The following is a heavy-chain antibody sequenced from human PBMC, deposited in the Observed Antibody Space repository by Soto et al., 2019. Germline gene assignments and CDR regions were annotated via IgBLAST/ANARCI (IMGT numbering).Heavy chain of an antibody. CDR1: GFTFSSYW. Sequence: GGSLRLSCAASGFTFSSYWMSWVRQAPGKGLEWVANIKQDGSEKYYVDSVKGRSTNYRDNAKNSLYLHRNSLRAEDTAVYYCARSSCDLAVYYYYGMDVWGQGTTVTVSS. J-gene: IGHJ6*02. CDR3: ARSSCDLAVYYYYGMDV. D-gene: IGHD2-15*01. CDR2: IKQDGSEK. V-gene: IGHV3-7*01.